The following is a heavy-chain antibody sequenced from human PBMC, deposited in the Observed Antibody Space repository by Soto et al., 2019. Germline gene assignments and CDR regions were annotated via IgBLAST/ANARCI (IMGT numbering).Heavy chain of an antibody. CDR3: ARGKEWLVLFDY. J-gene: IGHJ4*02. CDR1: GGSISSGDYY. D-gene: IGHD6-19*01. V-gene: IGHV4-30-4*01. Sequence: SETLSLTCTVSGGSISSGDYYWSWIRQPPGKGLEWIGYIYYSGSTYYNPSLKSRVTISVDTSKNQFSLKLSSVTAADTAVYYCARGKEWLVLFDYWGQGTLVTVSS. CDR2: IYYSGST.